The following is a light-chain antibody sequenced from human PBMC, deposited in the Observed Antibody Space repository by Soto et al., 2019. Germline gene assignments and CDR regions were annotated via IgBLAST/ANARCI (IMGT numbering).Light chain of an antibody. CDR3: QQYGSPIT. V-gene: IGKV3-20*01. Sequence: EIVLTQSPGTLSLSPGERATLSCRASQSVSSSYLAWYQQKPGQAPRLLIYGASSRATGIPDRFSGSGSGTDFTLTISRLEPEDFAVYYCQQYGSPITFGQGTRXXXK. J-gene: IGKJ5*01. CDR1: QSVSSSY. CDR2: GAS.